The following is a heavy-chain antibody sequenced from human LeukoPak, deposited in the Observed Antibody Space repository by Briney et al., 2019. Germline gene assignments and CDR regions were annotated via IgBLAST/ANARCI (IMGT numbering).Heavy chain of an antibody. D-gene: IGHD2-15*01. CDR3: AIPSARVSINDIVVVVAAKVPRYFDL. Sequence: SVKVSCKASGGTFSSYAISWVRQAPGQGLEWMGGIIPIFGTANYAQKFRGRVTITADESTSTAYMELSSLRSEDTAVYYCAIPSARVSINDIVVVVAAKVPRYFDLWGRGTLVTVPS. V-gene: IGHV1-69*13. CDR1: GGTFSSYA. J-gene: IGHJ2*01. CDR2: IIPIFGTA.